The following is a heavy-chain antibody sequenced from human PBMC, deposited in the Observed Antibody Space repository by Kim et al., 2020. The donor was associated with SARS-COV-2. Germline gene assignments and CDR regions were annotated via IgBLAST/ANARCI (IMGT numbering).Heavy chain of an antibody. V-gene: IGHV4-59*08. CDR3: ARHGSPRSPLLY. D-gene: IGHD3-10*01. J-gene: IGHJ4*02. CDR2: IFYSGST. CDR1: GGSISSYY. Sequence: SETLSLTCTVSGGSISSYYWSWIRQPPGKGLEWIGYIFYSGSTHYNPFLKSRVTISVDTSKNQFSLKLSSVTAADTAVYYCARHGSPRSPLLYWGQGTLVTVSS.